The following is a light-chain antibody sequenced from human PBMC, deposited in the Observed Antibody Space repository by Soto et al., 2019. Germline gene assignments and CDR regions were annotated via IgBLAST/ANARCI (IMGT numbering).Light chain of an antibody. V-gene: IGKV3-15*01. Sequence: EIVMTQSPATLSVSPGERATLSCRASQSVSNNLAWYQQKPGQAPRLLIDGASTRATGIPATFSGSGSGTEFTLAINSLQPENFAVYYCQHYNGCPSTFGQGTKVEIK. CDR2: GAS. J-gene: IGKJ1*01. CDR3: QHYNGCPST. CDR1: QSVSNN.